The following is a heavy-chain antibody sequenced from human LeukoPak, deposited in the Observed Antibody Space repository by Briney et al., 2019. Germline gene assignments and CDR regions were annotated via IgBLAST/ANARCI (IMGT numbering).Heavy chain of an antibody. Sequence: GGSLRLSCAASGFTFSDYYMSWIRQAPGKGLEWVSYISSSGSTIYYADSVKGRFTISRDNAKNSLYLQMNSLRAEDTAVYYCAKGKVDYGSGSLYFDYWGQGTLVTVSS. CDR3: AKGKVDYGSGSLYFDY. CDR1: GFTFSDYY. CDR2: ISSSGSTI. D-gene: IGHD3-10*01. V-gene: IGHV3-11*01. J-gene: IGHJ4*02.